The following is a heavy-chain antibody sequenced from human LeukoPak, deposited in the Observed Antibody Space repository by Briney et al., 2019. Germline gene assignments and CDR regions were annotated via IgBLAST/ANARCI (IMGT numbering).Heavy chain of an antibody. CDR1: GFTFTSYW. Sequence: PGGSLRLSCVASGFTFTSYWMSWVRQAPGKGLEWVANIKQDGSEKYYLDSLEGRFTISRDNAKNSVHLQINRLRAEDTAVYYCARRGTIAVPVFWFDPWGQGTLVIVSS. V-gene: IGHV3-7*02. CDR3: ARRGTIAVPVFWFDP. CDR2: IKQDGSEK. D-gene: IGHD6-19*01. J-gene: IGHJ5*02.